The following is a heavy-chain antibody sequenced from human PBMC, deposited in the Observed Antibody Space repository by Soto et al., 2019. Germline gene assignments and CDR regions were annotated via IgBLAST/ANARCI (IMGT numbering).Heavy chain of an antibody. Sequence: QVQLVQSGAEVKKPGASVKVSCKTSGYSFTNYYLHWVRQAPGQGLEWMGLSNASGISASYARKFMGRVTVTTDLYTRTDYMDVSSLGSDDTAEYYCARADNFVVAASRPVYFDYWGQGTLVTVSS. CDR3: ARADNFVVAASRPVYFDY. J-gene: IGHJ4*02. D-gene: IGHD1-20*01. CDR1: GYSFTNYY. CDR2: SNASGISA. V-gene: IGHV1-46*01.